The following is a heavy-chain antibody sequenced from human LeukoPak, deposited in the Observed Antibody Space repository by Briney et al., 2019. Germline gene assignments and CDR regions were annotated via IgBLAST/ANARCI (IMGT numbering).Heavy chain of an antibody. CDR2: ISSSGSII. D-gene: IGHD1-26*01. CDR3: ARDRFSGSYPLDY. V-gene: IGHV3-11*01. CDR1: GFIFGDYY. J-gene: IGHJ4*02. Sequence: GGSLRLSCTTSGFIFGDYYMSWIRQAPGKGLEWVSYISSSGSIIYYADSVKGRFTISRDNAKNSLYLQMNSLRAEDTAVYYCARDRFSGSYPLDYWGQGTLVTVSS.